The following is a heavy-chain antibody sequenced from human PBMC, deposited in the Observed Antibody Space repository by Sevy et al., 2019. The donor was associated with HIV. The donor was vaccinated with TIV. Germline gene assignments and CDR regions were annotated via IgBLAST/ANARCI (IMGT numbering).Heavy chain of an antibody. Sequence: GGYLRLSCAASGFIFSNFGINWVRQAPGKGLEWVAIIWHDGTKKHYLESVKGRFTISRDNSKNTGYLQMNSLRVEDSGTYYCVRVTPDEDGTTLDSWGLGNLVTVSS. CDR1: GFIFSNFG. D-gene: IGHD4-4*01. CDR3: VRVTPDEDGTTLDS. J-gene: IGHJ4*02. CDR2: IWHDGTKK. V-gene: IGHV3-33*01.